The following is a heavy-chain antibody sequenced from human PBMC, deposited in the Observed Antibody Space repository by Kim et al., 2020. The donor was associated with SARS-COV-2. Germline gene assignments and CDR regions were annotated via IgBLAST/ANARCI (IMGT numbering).Heavy chain of an antibody. J-gene: IGHJ4*02. CDR3: TRDKDIVVVPAALGVFDY. D-gene: IGHD2-2*01. CDR2: IRSKAYGGTT. Sequence: GGSLRLSCTASGFTFGDYAMSWVRQAPGKGLEWVGFIRSKAYGGTTEYAASVKGRFTISRDDSKSIAYLQMNSLKTEDTAVYYCTRDKDIVVVPAALGVFDYWGQGTLVTVSS. CDR1: GFTFGDYA. V-gene: IGHV3-49*04.